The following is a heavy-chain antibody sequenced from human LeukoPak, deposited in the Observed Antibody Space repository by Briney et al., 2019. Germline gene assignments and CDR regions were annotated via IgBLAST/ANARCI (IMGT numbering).Heavy chain of an antibody. J-gene: IGHJ6*03. CDR3: ASRRTKFGLYYMDV. CDR1: GGSFSGYY. CDR2: INNSGST. Sequence: KPSETLSLTCAVYGGSFSGYYWSWIRQPPGKGLEWIGEINNSGSTNYNPSLKSRVTISVDTSKNQFSLKLSSVTAADTAVYYCASRRTKFGLYYMDVWGKGTTVTISS. V-gene: IGHV4-34*01. D-gene: IGHD3-10*01.